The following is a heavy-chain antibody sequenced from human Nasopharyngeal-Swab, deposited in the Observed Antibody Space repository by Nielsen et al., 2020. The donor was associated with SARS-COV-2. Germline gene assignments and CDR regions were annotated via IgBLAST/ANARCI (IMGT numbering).Heavy chain of an antibody. D-gene: IGHD2/OR15-2a*01. J-gene: IGHJ4*02. V-gene: IGHV3-30*18. CDR1: GFTFSSYG. Sequence: GESLKISCAASGFTFSSYGMHWVRQAPGKGLEWVAVISYDGSNKYYADSVKGRFTISRDNSKNTLYLQTNSLRAEDTAVYYCAKGYFLDYWGQGTLVTVSS. CDR3: AKGYFLDY. CDR2: ISYDGSNK.